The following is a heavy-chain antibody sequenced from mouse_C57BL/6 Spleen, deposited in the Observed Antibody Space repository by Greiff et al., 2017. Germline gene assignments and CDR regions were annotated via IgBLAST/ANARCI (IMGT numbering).Heavy chain of an antibody. D-gene: IGHD2-2*01. J-gene: IGHJ3*01. Sequence: QVQLQQPGAELVRPGSSVKLSCKASGYTFSSYWMDWVKQRPGQGLEWIGNIYPSDSETHYNQKFKDKATLTVDKSSSTAYMQLSSLTSEDSAVYYCARGYGYGWFAYWGQGTLVTVSA. CDR2: IYPSDSET. CDR3: ARGYGYGWFAY. CDR1: GYTFSSYW. V-gene: IGHV1-61*01.